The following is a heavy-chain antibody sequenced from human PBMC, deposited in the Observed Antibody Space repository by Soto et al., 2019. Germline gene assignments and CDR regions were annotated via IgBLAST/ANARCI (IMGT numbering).Heavy chain of an antibody. J-gene: IGHJ4*02. D-gene: IGHD2-2*02. CDR3: ARLGYCSSTSCYTEFDY. CDR1: GGSFSGYY. V-gene: IGHV4-34*01. Sequence: QVQLQQWGAGLLKPSETLSLTCAVYGGSFSGYYWSWIRQPPGKGLEWIGEINHSGSTNYNPSLSSRVTISVDTSKNDSSLKLTSVTAADTAVYYCARLGYCSSTSCYTEFDYWGQGTLVTVSS. CDR2: INHSGST.